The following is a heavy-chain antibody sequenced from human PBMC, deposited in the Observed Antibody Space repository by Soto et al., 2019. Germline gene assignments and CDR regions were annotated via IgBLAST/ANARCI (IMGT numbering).Heavy chain of an antibody. CDR2: ISYDGSNK. Sequence: QEQLVESGGGVVQPGRSLRLSCAASGFTFSSYAMHWVRQAPGKGLEWVAVISYDGSNKYYADSVKGRFTISRDNSKNTLYLQMNSLRAEDTAVYYCARIPQASYPGPWGQGTLVTVSS. J-gene: IGHJ4*02. CDR3: ARIPQASYPGP. D-gene: IGHD1-26*01. V-gene: IGHV3-30-3*01. CDR1: GFTFSSYA.